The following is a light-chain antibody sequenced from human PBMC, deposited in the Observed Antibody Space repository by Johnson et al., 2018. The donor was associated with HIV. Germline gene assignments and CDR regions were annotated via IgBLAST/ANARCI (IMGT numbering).Light chain of an antibody. J-gene: IGLJ1*01. Sequence: HSVLTQPPSVSAAPGQKVTISCSGSSSNIGNNYVSWYQQLPGTAPKLLIYDNNKRPSGIPDRFSGSKSGTSATLGITGLQTGDEADYYCGTWNNSLSANYAFGPGTRAPLL. V-gene: IGLV1-51*01. CDR3: GTWNNSLSANYA. CDR1: SSNIGNNY. CDR2: DNN.